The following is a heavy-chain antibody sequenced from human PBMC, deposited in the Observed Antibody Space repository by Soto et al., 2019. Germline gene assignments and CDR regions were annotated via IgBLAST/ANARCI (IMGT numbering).Heavy chain of an antibody. D-gene: IGHD3-16*01. J-gene: IGHJ6*02. V-gene: IGHV1-2*04. CDR2: INPNSGGT. CDR1: GYTFTGYS. CDR3: ARHGVTGRPYYYYGMEV. Sequence: GASVEPSSKAPGYTFTGYSMRWVRQAHRKGLEWMGWINPNSGGTNYAQKFQGWITMTRDTSISTAYMELSRLTSDDTAVYYCARHGVTGRPYYYYGMEVLRQGTTVTVSS.